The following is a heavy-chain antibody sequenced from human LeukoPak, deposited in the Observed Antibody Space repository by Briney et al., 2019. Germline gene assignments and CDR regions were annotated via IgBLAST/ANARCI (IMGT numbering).Heavy chain of an antibody. Sequence: GGSLRLSCAASGFTFSSYGMSWVRQAPGKGLEWVSTLSGSGGNTYYADSVKGRFTISRDNSKNTLYLEMNSLRAEDTAVYYCAKATYYYDSSGYYYADYWGQGTLVTVSS. CDR3: AKATYYYDSSGYYYADY. CDR1: GFTFSSYG. D-gene: IGHD3-22*01. CDR2: LSGSGGNT. V-gene: IGHV3-23*01. J-gene: IGHJ4*02.